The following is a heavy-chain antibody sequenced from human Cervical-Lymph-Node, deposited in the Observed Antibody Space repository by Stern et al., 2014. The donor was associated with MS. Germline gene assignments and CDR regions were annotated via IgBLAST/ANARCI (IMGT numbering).Heavy chain of an antibody. D-gene: IGHD3-9*01. CDR1: GGTFSSYA. V-gene: IGHV1-69*01. Sequence: VQLVQSGAEVKKPGSSVKVSCKASGGTFSSYAISWVRQAPGQGLEWMGGIIPIFGTANYAQKFQGRVTITADESTSTAYMELSSLRSEYTAVYYCARSGRDYYDISTGPTTIYWYFDLWGRGTLVTVSS. CDR3: ARSGRDYYDISTGPTTIYWYFDL. J-gene: IGHJ2*01. CDR2: IIPIFGTA.